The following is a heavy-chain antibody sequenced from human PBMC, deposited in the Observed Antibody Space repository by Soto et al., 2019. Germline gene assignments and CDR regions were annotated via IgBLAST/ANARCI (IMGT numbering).Heavy chain of an antibody. V-gene: IGHV1-69*13. CDR3: ARDPGIAAAGS. Sequence: SVKVSCKASGYTFTGYYMHWVRQAPGQGLEWMGGIIPIFGTANYAQKFQGRVTITADESTSTAYMELSSLRSEDTAVYYCARDPGIAAAGSWGQGTMVTVSS. CDR1: GYTFTGYY. CDR2: IIPIFGTA. J-gene: IGHJ3*01. D-gene: IGHD6-13*01.